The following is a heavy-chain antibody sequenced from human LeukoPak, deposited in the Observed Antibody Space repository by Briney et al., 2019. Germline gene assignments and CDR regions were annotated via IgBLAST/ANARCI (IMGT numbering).Heavy chain of an antibody. CDR3: ARGGLRYFDWLFSFDY. Sequence: SETLSLTCTVSGGSIKSYYWSWIRQPPGKGLEWIGYIYYSENTNYNPSLKSRVTISVDTSKNQFSLKLSSVTAADTAVYYCARGGLRYFDWLFSFDYWGQGTLVTVSS. V-gene: IGHV4-59*12. J-gene: IGHJ4*02. CDR1: GGSIKSYY. CDR2: IYYSENT. D-gene: IGHD3-9*01.